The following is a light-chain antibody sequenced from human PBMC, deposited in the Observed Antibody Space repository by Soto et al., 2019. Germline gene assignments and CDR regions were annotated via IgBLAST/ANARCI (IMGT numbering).Light chain of an antibody. V-gene: IGKV3-11*01. CDR3: QHYKMYSPWT. CDR2: DAS. J-gene: IGKJ1*01. CDR1: QSVSSY. Sequence: EIVLTQSPATLSLSPGERATLSCRASQSVSSYLAWYQQKPGQAPRLLIYDASNRATGIPARFSGSGSGTEFTLTISSLQPDDFATYYCQHYKMYSPWTFGQGTKVEIK.